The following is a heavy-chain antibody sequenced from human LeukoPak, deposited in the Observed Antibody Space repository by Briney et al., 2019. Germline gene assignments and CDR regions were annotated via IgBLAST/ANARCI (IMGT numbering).Heavy chain of an antibody. CDR2: ISTTGGSM. V-gene: IGHV3-21*01. D-gene: IGHD4-17*01. CDR1: GFTFTNSY. J-gene: IGHJ4*02. CDR3: ARDSWGAYGVIDY. Sequence: PGWSLRLTCTASGFTFTNSYMNWVRQAPGKGLEWVSSISTTGGSMSYADSVKGRFTISRDNAKNSLYLQMSSLTPEDTAVYYCARDSWGAYGVIDYWGQGTLVTVSS.